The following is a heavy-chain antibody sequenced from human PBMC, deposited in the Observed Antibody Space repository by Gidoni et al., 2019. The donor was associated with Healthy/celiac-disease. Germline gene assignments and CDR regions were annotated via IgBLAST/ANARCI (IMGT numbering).Heavy chain of an antibody. D-gene: IGHD2-21*02. CDR3: ARDVVVVTANWFDP. CDR2: IIPILGIA. V-gene: IGHV1-69*09. CDR1: GGTFSSYA. Sequence: QVQLVQSGAEVTKPGSSVKVSCKASGGTFSSYAISWVRQAPGQGLEWMGRIIPILGIANYEQKFQGRVTITADKSTSTAYMELSSLRSEDTAVYYCARDVVVVTANWFDPWGQGTLVTVSS. J-gene: IGHJ5*02.